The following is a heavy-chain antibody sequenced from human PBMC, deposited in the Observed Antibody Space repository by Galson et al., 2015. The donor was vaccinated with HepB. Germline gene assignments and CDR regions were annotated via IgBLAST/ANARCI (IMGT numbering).Heavy chain of an antibody. D-gene: IGHD4-11*01. V-gene: IGHV3-23*01. CDR3: ARRLVVTAVTVFDH. Sequence: SLRLSCAVSGFTFSSYAMSWVRQAPGKGLEWVSSCDSGGSDTYYAESVKGRFTMSRDNSKNTLYLQMNNLRVEDTAIYFCARRLVVTAVTVFDHWGQGTLVTVSS. J-gene: IGHJ4*02. CDR2: CDSGGSDT. CDR1: GFTFSSYA.